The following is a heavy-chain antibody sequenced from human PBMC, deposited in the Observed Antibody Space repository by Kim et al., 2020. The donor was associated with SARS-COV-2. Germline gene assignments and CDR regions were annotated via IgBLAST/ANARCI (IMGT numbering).Heavy chain of an antibody. CDR2: ISSSSSTI. V-gene: IGHV3-48*01. J-gene: IGHJ6*02. Sequence: GGSLRLSCAASGFTFSSYSMNWVHQAPGKGLEWVSYISSSSSTIYYADSVKGRFTISRDKAKNSLYLQMNSLRAEDTAVYYCASQLGDSFHYYYYGMDVWGQGTTVTVSS. CDR3: ASQLGDSFHYYYYGMDV. D-gene: IGHD5-18*01. CDR1: GFTFSSYS.